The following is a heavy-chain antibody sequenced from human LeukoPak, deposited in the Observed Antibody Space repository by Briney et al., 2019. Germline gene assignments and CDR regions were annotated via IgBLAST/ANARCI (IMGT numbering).Heavy chain of an antibody. CDR1: GGSFSGYY. D-gene: IGHD2-2*01. CDR3: ARVQRGKVVPAASYYYYMDV. Sequence: PSETLSLTCAVYGGSFSGYYWSWIRQPPGKGLEWIGEINHSGSTNYNPSLKSRVTISVDTSKNQFSLKLSSVTAADTAVYYCARVQRGKVVPAASYYYYMDVWGKGTTVTVSS. V-gene: IGHV4-34*01. CDR2: INHSGST. J-gene: IGHJ6*03.